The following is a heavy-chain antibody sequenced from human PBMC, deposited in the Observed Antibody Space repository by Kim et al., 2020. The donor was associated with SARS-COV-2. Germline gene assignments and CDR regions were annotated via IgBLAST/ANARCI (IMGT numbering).Heavy chain of an antibody. J-gene: IGHJ6*02. V-gene: IGHV4-39*01. D-gene: IGHD3-10*01. CDR3: ARPNMVRGVITDYYYGMDV. Sequence: SETLSLTCTVSGGSISSSSYYWGWIRQPPGKGLEWIGSIYYSGSTYYNPSLKSRVTISVDTSKNQFSLKLSSVTAADTAVYYCARPNMVRGVITDYYYGMDVWGQGTTVTVSS. CDR2: IYYSGST. CDR1: GGSISSSSYY.